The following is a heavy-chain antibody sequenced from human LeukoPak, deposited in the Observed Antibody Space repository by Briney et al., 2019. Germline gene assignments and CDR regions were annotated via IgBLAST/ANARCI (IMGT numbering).Heavy chain of an antibody. Sequence: KSSETLSLTCAVYGGSFSGYYWSWIRQPPGKGLEWIGEINHSGSTNYNPSLKSRATISVDTSKNQFSLKLSSVTAADTAVYYCALRDTSMVFDYWGQGTLVTVSS. V-gene: IGHV4-34*01. J-gene: IGHJ4*02. D-gene: IGHD5-18*01. CDR2: INHSGST. CDR1: GGSFSGYY. CDR3: ALRDTSMVFDY.